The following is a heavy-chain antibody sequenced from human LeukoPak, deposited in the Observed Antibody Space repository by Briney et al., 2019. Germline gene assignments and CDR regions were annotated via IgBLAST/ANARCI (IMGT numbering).Heavy chain of an antibody. CDR2: IYYSGST. V-gene: IGHV4-31*03. CDR3: STAITMLRGSINEAWFDP. D-gene: IGHD3-10*01. J-gene: IGHJ5*02. CDR1: GGSISSGGYC. Sequence: PSETLSLTCTVSGGSISSGGYCWSWIRHHPGKGLEWIGYIYYSGSTYYNSSLKSRVTVSVETSKNQCSLKVSSVTASDTAVYYCSTAITMLRGSINEAWFDPWGQGTLVTVSS.